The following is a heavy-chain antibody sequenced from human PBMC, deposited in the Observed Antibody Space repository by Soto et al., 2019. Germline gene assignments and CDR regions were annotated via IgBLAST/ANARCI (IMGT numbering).Heavy chain of an antibody. CDR1: GYTFTSYD. J-gene: IGHJ6*03. V-gene: IGHV1-8*01. CDR2: MNPNSGNT. D-gene: IGHD2-2*01. Sequence: ASVKVSCKASGYTFTSYDINWVRQATGQGLEWMGWMNPNSGNTGYAQKFQGRVTMTRNTIISTAYMELSSPRSEDTAVYYCARGVYCSSTSCQPRRGYYYYYMDVWGKGTTVTVSS. CDR3: ARGVYCSSTSCQPRRGYYYYYMDV.